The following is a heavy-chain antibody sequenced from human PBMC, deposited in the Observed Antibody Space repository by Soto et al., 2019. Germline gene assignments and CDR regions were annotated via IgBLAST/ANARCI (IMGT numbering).Heavy chain of an antibody. CDR3: ASRHSSPYFDY. CDR2: IYYSGST. CDR1: GGSISSGDYY. Sequence: QLQLQESGPGLVKPSQTLSLTCTVSGGSISSGDYYWSWIRQPPGKGLEWIGSIYYSGSTYNNPSFQSRVTISVDTSKNQFSLKMNSVTAADTAVYYCASRHSSPYFDYWGQGTLVTLSS. D-gene: IGHD6-13*01. V-gene: IGHV4-30-4*01. J-gene: IGHJ4*02.